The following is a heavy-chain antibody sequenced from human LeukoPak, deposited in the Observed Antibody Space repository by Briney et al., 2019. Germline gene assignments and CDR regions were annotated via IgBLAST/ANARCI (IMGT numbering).Heavy chain of an antibody. V-gene: IGHV3-15*01. CDR2: IKSKTDGGTR. CDR1: GITVSNAW. D-gene: IGHD2-8*01. CDR3: ATGVAYLDV. J-gene: IGHJ6*02. Sequence: GGSLRLSCGASGITVSNAWMTWVRQAPGKGLEWVGRIKSKTDGGTRDYAAPVKGRFTISREDSKNKVYLQMHSLKTEDTAVYYCATGVAYLDVWGQGTTVTVSS.